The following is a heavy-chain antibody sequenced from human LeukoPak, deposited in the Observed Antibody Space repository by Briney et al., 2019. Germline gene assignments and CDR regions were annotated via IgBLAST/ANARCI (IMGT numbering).Heavy chain of an antibody. D-gene: IGHD3-10*01. J-gene: IGHJ4*02. Sequence: GGPLRLSCVAPGFTFSNFGIHWVRQAPGKGLEWVAVISYDGSNKYYADSVKGRFTISRDNSKNTLYLQMNSLRAEDTAVYYCAKDSSSWFGTILYWGQGTLVTVSS. V-gene: IGHV3-30*18. CDR3: AKDSSSWFGTILY. CDR2: ISYDGSNK. CDR1: GFTFSNFG.